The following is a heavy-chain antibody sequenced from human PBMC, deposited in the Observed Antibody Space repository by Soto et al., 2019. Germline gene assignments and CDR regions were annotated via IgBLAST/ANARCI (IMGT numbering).Heavy chain of an antibody. D-gene: IGHD3-9*01. J-gene: IGHJ4*02. CDR1: GYTFTSYG. V-gene: IGHV1-18*01. CDR3: XXXPGFRSDY. CDR2: ISAYNGNT. Sequence: QVQLVQSGAEVKKPGASVKVSCKASGYTFTSYGISWVRQAPGQGLEWMGWISAYNGNTNYAQKLQGRVTMTTDTXXXXXXXXXXXXXXXXXAXXXXXXXPGFRSDYWGQGTLVTVSS.